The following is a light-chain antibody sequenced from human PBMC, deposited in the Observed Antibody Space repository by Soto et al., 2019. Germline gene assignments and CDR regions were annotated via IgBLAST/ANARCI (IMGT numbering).Light chain of an antibody. J-gene: IGKJ1*01. CDR1: QSVSNSY. CDR3: QQYASSPRT. CDR2: DAS. Sequence: EIVLTQSPGTLSLSPGERATLSCRASQSVSNSYLAWYQQKPGQAPRLLIYDASSRATGIPDRFSGSGSGTDFTLTISRLEPEDCALYYCQQYASSPRTFGQGTKVGIK. V-gene: IGKV3-20*01.